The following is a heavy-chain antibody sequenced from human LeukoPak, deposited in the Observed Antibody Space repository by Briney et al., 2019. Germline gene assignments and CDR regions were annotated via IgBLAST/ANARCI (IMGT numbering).Heavy chain of an antibody. CDR2: ISGGGAGT. J-gene: IGHJ4*02. CDR1: GLSFSFHA. V-gene: IGHV3-23*01. Sequence: GGSLRLSCAASGLSFSFHAMSWVRQAPGKGLEWVSSISGGGAGTYYADSVRGRFTISRDNSKNTLYLQMNSLRAEDTALYYCAKDFVRYNIQFDYWGQGALVTVSS. CDR3: AKDFVRYNIQFDY. D-gene: IGHD1-1*01.